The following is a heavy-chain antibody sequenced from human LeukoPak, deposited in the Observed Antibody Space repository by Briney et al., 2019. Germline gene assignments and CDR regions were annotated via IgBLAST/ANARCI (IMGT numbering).Heavy chain of an antibody. CDR2: ISSSSSTI. CDR1: GFTFSSYS. J-gene: IGHJ6*03. V-gene: IGHV3-48*04. Sequence: GGSLSLSCAASGFTFSSYSMNWVRQAPGKGLEWVSYISSSSSTIYYADSVKGRFTISRDNAKNSLYLQMNSLRAEDTAVYYCARGREGYSSSWFSDYMDVWGKGTTVTVSS. CDR3: ARGREGYSSSWFSDYMDV. D-gene: IGHD6-6*01.